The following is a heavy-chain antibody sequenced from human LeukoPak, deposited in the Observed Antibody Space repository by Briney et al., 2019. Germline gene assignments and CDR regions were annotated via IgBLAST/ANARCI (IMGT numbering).Heavy chain of an antibody. D-gene: IGHD6-19*01. Sequence: GGSLRLSCAASGSTFSSYSMNWVRQAPGKGLEWVSSISSSSSYIYYADSVKGRFTISRDNAKNSLYLQMNSLRAEDTAVYYCARVHIAVAGTGFDYWGQGTLVTVSS. CDR1: GSTFSSYS. CDR2: ISSSSSYI. V-gene: IGHV3-21*01. CDR3: ARVHIAVAGTGFDY. J-gene: IGHJ4*02.